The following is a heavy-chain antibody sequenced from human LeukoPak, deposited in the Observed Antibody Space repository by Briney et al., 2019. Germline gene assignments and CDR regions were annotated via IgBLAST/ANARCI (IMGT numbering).Heavy chain of an antibody. CDR2: IYYSGST. V-gene: IGHV4-39*01. Sequence: PSETLSLTCTVSGGSISSSSYYWGWIRQPPGKGLDWIGSIYYSGSTNYNPSLKSRVTISVDMSKNQFSLKLSSVTAADTAVYYCARIRAGIAVAGTIVYWGQGTLVTVSS. CDR1: GGSISSSSYY. CDR3: ARIRAGIAVAGTIVY. J-gene: IGHJ4*02. D-gene: IGHD6-19*01.